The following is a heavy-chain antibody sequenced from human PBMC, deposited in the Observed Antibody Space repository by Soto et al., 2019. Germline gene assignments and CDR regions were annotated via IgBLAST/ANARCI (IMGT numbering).Heavy chain of an antibody. CDR2: ISFDGSNK. CDR1: GFTFNYYP. Sequence: QMQLVESGGGVVQPGESLRLSCAASGFTFNYYPMHWVRQTPGKGLEWVAVISFDGSNKFYADSVKGRFTVSRDNSNSMLYLQLKSLRPEDAAVYYGARLPGALVAVLYVYPLDGREAMYDVDVWGQGTTVSVSS. V-gene: IGHV3-30*04. CDR3: ARLPGALVAVLYVYPLDGREAMYDVDV. J-gene: IGHJ6*02. D-gene: IGHD2-15*01.